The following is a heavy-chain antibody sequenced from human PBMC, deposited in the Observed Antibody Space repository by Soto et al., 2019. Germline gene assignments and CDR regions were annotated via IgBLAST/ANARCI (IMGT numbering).Heavy chain of an antibody. J-gene: IGHJ4*02. CDR1: GFTFSTYW. D-gene: IGHD2-8*01. Sequence: GGSLRLSCAASGFTFSTYWMHWLRQAPGKGLVWVSRIKSDGSTTTYADSVKGRFTVSRDNAKNTLYLQMNSLRVEDTAIYYCARISYYDTDNGAHYYRQFDSWGQGTLVTVSS. CDR2: IKSDGSTT. CDR3: ARISYYDTDNGAHYYRQFDS. V-gene: IGHV3-74*01.